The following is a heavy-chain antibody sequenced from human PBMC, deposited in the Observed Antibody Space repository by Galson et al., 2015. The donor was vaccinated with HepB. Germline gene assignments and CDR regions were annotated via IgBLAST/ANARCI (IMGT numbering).Heavy chain of an antibody. CDR2: ISGSGSTT. V-gene: IGHV3-23*01. CDR3: AKEPIIGTTWGYFDY. J-gene: IGHJ4*02. Sequence: SLRLSCAASGFTFSSYAMSWVRQAPGKGLEWVSGISGSGSTTYYADSVKGRFTISRDNSKSTLYLQMNSLRAEDTAVFYCAKEPIIGTTWGYFDYWGQGTLVTVSS. CDR1: GFTFSSYA. D-gene: IGHD1-20*01.